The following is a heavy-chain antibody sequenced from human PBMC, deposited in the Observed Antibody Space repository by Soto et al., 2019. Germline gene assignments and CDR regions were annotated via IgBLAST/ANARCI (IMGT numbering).Heavy chain of an antibody. V-gene: IGHV4-59*08. CDR3: ARQPRGSSTYHYGMDV. CDR2: IYYSGST. J-gene: IGHJ6*02. Sequence: PSETLSLTYTVSGGTIRSYYWSWIRQPPGKGLEWIGYIYYSGSTNYNPSLKSRVTISVDTSKNQFSLKLSSVTAADTAVYYCARQPRGSSTYHYGMDVWGQGTTVTVFS. CDR1: GGTIRSYY. D-gene: IGHD6-13*01.